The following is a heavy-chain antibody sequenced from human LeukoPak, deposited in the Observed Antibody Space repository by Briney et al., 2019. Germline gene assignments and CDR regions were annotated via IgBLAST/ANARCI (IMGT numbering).Heavy chain of an antibody. CDR1: GFTFTTYA. Sequence: GGSLRLSCAASGFTFTTYAMTWVRQAPGKGLECVSVITGNGVDTAYADSVRGRFTISRDNSKNTLYLQMNSLRAEDTAVYYCAKGTLGQCSGSRCYPFDYWGQGTLVTVSS. J-gene: IGHJ4*02. CDR3: AKGTLGQCSGSRCYPFDY. V-gene: IGHV3-23*01. D-gene: IGHD2-15*01. CDR2: ITGNGVDT.